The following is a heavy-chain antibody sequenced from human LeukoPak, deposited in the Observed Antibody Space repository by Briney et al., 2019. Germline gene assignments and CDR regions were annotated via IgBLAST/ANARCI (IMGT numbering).Heavy chain of an antibody. J-gene: IGHJ4*02. D-gene: IGHD3-10*01. V-gene: IGHV3-23*01. CDR2: ISGGGDHT. Sequence: PGGSLRLSCAASGFTFSNYAMTWVRQAPGKGLEWVSAISGGGDHTYYADSVKGRFTISRDNSKNTIYLQMNSLRAEDTAVYYCAKSRAYYYGSGSYIDYWGQGTLVTVSS. CDR3: AKSRAYYYGSGSYIDY. CDR1: GFTFSNYA.